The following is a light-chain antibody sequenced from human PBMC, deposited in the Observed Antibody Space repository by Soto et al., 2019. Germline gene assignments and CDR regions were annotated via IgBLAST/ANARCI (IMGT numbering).Light chain of an antibody. J-gene: IGKJ3*01. Sequence: DIQMAQSPSSLSASVGDRVTITCRASQSISVYLNWYQQRPGKAPTLLIYAASSLQSGVPSRFSGSGSGTNFTLTIYSLQSEDFASYFCQQSYTTLFTFGPGTKVDIK. CDR3: QQSYTTLFT. CDR1: QSISVY. V-gene: IGKV1-39*01. CDR2: AAS.